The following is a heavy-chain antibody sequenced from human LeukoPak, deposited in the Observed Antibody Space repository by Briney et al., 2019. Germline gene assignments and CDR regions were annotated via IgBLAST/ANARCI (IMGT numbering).Heavy chain of an antibody. V-gene: IGHV4-61*01. Sequence: SETLSLTCTVSGGSISSSSYYWSWIRQPPGKGLEWIGYIYYSGSTNYNPSLKSRVTISVDTSKNQFSLKLSSVTAADTAVYYCARAPSSWYPRAAFDIWGQGTMVTVSS. CDR3: ARAPSSWYPRAAFDI. J-gene: IGHJ3*02. CDR2: IYYSGST. D-gene: IGHD6-13*01. CDR1: GGSISSSSYY.